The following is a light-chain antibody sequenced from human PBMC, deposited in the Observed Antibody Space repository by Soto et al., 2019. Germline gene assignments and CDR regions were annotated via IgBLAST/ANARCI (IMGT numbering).Light chain of an antibody. J-gene: IGLJ3*02. CDR2: EVS. V-gene: IGLV2-14*01. CDR3: SSYTGSSTPWV. CDR1: SSDVGGYNY. Sequence: QSALTQPASGSGSPGQSITISCTGTSSDVGGYNYVSWYQQHPGKAPKLMIYEVSNRPSGVSNRSSGSKSGNTASLTISGLQAEDEGDYYCSSYTGSSTPWVFGGGTKLTVL.